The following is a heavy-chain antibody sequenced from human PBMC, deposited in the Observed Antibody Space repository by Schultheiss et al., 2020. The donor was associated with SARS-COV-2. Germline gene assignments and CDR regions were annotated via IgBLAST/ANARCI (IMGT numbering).Heavy chain of an antibody. J-gene: IGHJ3*02. Sequence: GESLKISCKASGYTFTSYGISWVRQAPGQGLEWMGWISAYNGNTNYAQKLQGRVTMTTDTSTSTAYMELRSLRSDDTAVYYCARPYSGSYHDAFDIWGQGTMVTVSS. CDR2: ISAYNGNT. CDR3: ARPYSGSYHDAFDI. CDR1: GYTFTSYG. D-gene: IGHD1-26*01. V-gene: IGHV1-18*01.